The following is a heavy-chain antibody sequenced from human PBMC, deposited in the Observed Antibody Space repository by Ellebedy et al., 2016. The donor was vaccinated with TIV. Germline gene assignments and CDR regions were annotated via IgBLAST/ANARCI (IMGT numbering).Heavy chain of an antibody. CDR3: ARDLIPMIVGLTGPHYGMDV. J-gene: IGHJ6*02. CDR2: IWSDGSNK. Sequence: GESLKISCAASGFTFRNFGMHWVRQAPGKGLDWVAAIWSDGSNKYYADSVTGRFTISSDNSKHTLYLQMNSLRAEVTAVYYCARDLIPMIVGLTGPHYGMDVWGHGTTVTVSS. CDR1: GFTFRNFG. D-gene: IGHD3-22*01. V-gene: IGHV3-33*01.